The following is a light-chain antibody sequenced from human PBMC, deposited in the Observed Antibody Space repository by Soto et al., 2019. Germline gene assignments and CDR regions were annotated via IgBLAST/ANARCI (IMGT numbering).Light chain of an antibody. J-gene: IGKJ1*01. CDR1: KTISTW. CDR2: KAS. Sequence: IQMTQSPSTLSASVGDRVTFTCRASKTISTWLAWYQQKPGEAPKLLIYKASTLEVGVPSRFSASGSGTEFPLTINTLQPADFATYYCKQYNSYPWTFGQGTKV. CDR3: KQYNSYPWT. V-gene: IGKV1-5*03.